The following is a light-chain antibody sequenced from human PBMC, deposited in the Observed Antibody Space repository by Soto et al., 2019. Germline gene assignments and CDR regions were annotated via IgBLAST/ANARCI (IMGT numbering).Light chain of an antibody. Sequence: DIQLTQSPSSLSASVGYTVTITWRASQTVSRYLNWYQQKSGTAPKLLIYAASTLHTGVPSRFSGRGSGTDFTLTINNLQREDFADYFCQQTYSNLWTFGQGTKVDIK. CDR1: QTVSRY. CDR3: QQTYSNLWT. J-gene: IGKJ1*01. V-gene: IGKV1-39*01. CDR2: AAS.